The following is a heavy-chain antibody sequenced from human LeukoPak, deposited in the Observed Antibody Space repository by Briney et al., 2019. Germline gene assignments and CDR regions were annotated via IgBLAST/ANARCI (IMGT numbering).Heavy chain of an antibody. CDR1: GFTFSSYG. CDR3: ARGSTPLVPDYYYYGMDV. V-gene: IGHV3-33*01. CDR2: IWYDGSNK. J-gene: IGHJ6*02. D-gene: IGHD6-13*01. Sequence: GGSLRLSCAASGFTFSSYGMHWVRQAPGKGLEWVAVIWYDGSNKYYADSVKGRFTITRDNSKNTLYLQMNSLRAEDTAVYYCARGSTPLVPDYYYYGMDVWGQGTTVTVSS.